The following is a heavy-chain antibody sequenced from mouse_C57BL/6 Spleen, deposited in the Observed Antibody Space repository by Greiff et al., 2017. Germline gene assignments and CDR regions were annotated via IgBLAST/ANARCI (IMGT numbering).Heavy chain of an antibody. CDR2: ISDGGSYT. J-gene: IGHJ3*01. V-gene: IGHV5-4*03. Sequence: EVKVVESGGGLVKPGGSLKLSCAASGFTFSSYAMSWVRQTPEKRLEWVATISDGGSYTYYPDNVKGRFTISRDNAKNNLYLQMSHLKSEDTAMYYCARSPYDYDFGWSQGTLVTVSA. CDR1: GFTFSSYA. D-gene: IGHD2-4*01. CDR3: ARSPYDYDFG.